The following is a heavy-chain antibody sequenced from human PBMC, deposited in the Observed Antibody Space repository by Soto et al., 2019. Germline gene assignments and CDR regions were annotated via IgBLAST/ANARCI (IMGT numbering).Heavy chain of an antibody. J-gene: IGHJ5*02. Sequence: PGGSLRLSCAASGFTFSSYGMHWVRQAPGKGLEWVAVISYDGSNKYYADSVKGRFTISRDNSKNTLYLQMNSLRAEDTAVYYCAKEGASCYIRGCGWFDPWGQGTLVTVSS. CDR1: GFTFSSYG. CDR2: ISYDGSNK. CDR3: AKEGASCYIRGCGWFDP. D-gene: IGHD2-2*02. V-gene: IGHV3-30*18.